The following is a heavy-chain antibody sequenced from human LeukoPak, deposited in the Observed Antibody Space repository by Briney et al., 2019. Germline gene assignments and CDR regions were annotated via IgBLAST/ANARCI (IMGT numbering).Heavy chain of an antibody. CDR1: GFTVSTNY. CDR3: ARDQNGGKGTLDY. V-gene: IGHV3-30-3*01. D-gene: IGHD4-23*01. CDR2: ISYDGSNK. Sequence: GGSLRLSCAASGFTVSTNYMNWVRQAPGKGLEWVAVISYDGSNKYYADSVKGRFTISRDNSKNTLYLQMNSLRAEDTAVYYCARDQNGGKGTLDYWGQGTLVTVSS. J-gene: IGHJ4*02.